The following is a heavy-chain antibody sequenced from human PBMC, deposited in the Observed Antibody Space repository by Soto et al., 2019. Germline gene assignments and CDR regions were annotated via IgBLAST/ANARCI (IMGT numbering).Heavy chain of an antibody. J-gene: IGHJ6*02. CDR2: IYHSGST. CDR3: ARAGGSYSSGWYYYYGMDV. V-gene: IGHV4-4*02. Sequence: SETLSLTCAVSGGSISSSNWWSWVRQPPGKGLEWIGEIYHSGSTNYNPSLKSRVTISVDKSKNQFSLKLSSVTAADTAVYYCARAGGSYSSGWYYYYGMDVWGQGTAVTVSS. CDR1: GGSISSSNW. D-gene: IGHD6-19*01.